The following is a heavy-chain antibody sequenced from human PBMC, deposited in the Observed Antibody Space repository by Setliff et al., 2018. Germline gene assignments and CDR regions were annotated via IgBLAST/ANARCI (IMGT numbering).Heavy chain of an antibody. CDR3: ARAEGGDDAFDI. D-gene: IGHD3-16*01. CDR2: INPGGGST. Sequence: ASVKVSCKASGYSLTRYYMHWVRQAPGQGLEWMGIINPGGGSTYYADSVKGRFTISRDNSKNTLYLQMNSLRAEDTAVYYCARAEGGDDAFDIWGQGTMVTVSS. CDR1: GYSLTRYY. V-gene: IGHV1-46*04. J-gene: IGHJ3*02.